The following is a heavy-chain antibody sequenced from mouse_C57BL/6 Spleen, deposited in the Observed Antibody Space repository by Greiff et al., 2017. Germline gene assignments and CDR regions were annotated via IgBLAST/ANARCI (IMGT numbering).Heavy chain of an antibody. V-gene: IGHV1-15*01. Sequence: VLLLQSGAELVRPGASVTLSCKASGYTFTDYEMHWVKQTPVHGLEWIGAIDPETGGTAYNQKFMGKAILTADNSSSTAYMELRSLTSEDSAVYYCTRRGGYNWYFDVWGTGTTVTVSS. J-gene: IGHJ1*03. CDR2: IDPETGGT. D-gene: IGHD3-1*01. CDR1: GYTFTDYE. CDR3: TRRGGYNWYFDV.